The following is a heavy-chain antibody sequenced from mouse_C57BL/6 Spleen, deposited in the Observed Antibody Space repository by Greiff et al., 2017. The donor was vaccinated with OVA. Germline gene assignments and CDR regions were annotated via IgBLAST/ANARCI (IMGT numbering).Heavy chain of an antibody. V-gene: IGHV3-6*01. CDR3: ARERTGYAMDD. Sequence: EVQLQQSGPGLVKPSQSLSLTCSVTGYSITSGYYWNWIRQFPGNKLEWMGYISYDGSNNYNPSLKNRISITRDTSKNQFFLKLNSVTTEDTATYYCARERTGYAMDDWGQGTSVTVSS. CDR1: GYSITSGYY. J-gene: IGHJ4*01. D-gene: IGHD4-1*01. CDR2: ISYDGSN.